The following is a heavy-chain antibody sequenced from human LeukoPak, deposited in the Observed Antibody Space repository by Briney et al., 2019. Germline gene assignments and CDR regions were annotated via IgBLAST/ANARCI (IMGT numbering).Heavy chain of an antibody. CDR2: INPSGGST. V-gene: IGHV1-46*01. CDR3: ACVTEAGGIIGDV. CDR1: GNTFTSYY. Sequence: ASVKGSCKASGNTFTSYYIHWVRQAPGQGLGRMGVINPSGGSTTYAQKFQGRVTMTRDTSTSTVYMEVSSLRSEDTAVYYCACVTEAGGIIGDVWGQGTTVTVSS. J-gene: IGHJ6*02. D-gene: IGHD3-3*01.